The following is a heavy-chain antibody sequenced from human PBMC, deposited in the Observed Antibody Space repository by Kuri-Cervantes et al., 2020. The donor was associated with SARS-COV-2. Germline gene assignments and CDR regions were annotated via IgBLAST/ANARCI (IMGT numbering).Heavy chain of an antibody. J-gene: IGHJ6*03. CDR1: GGSISSGSYY. Sequence: SCTVSGGSISSGSYYWSWIRQPAGKGLEWIGYIYYSGSTYYNPSLKSRVTISVDTSKNQFSLKLSSVTAADTAVYYCARDGVVPVGGYYMDVWGKGTTVTVSS. D-gene: IGHD2-2*01. V-gene: IGHV4-30-4*08. CDR2: IYYSGST. CDR3: ARDGVVPVGGYYMDV.